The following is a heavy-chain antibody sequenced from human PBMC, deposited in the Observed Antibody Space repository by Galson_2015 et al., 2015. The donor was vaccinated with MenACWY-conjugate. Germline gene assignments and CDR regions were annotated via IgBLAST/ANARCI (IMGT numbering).Heavy chain of an antibody. Sequence: SLRLSCAASGFTFSDYYMSWIRQAPGKGLEWVSYISSGHIYSNHADSVKGRFTISRDNSKNSLFLQMNSLRAEDTAVYFCARTPRSYSVYTLEKWGQGTLVTVSS. CDR3: ARTPRSYSVYTLEK. CDR1: GFTFSDYY. CDR2: ISSGHIYS. V-gene: IGHV3-11*06. J-gene: IGHJ4*02. D-gene: IGHD5/OR15-5a*01.